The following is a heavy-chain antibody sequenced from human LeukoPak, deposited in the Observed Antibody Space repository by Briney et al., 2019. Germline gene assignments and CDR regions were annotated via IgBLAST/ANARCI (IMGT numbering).Heavy chain of an antibody. CDR1: GFTFSTYS. CDR3: ATDGRSSGWYGFDY. CDR2: ITSPVGRI. D-gene: IGHD6-19*01. V-gene: IGHV3-21*01. Sequence: AGSLRLSCAASGFTFSTYSMNWVRQAPGKGLEWVSSITSPVGRIYYADSLKGRITISRDNARSSLYLQLNSLRAEDTAVYYCATDGRSSGWYGFDYWGQGTLVTVSS. J-gene: IGHJ4*02.